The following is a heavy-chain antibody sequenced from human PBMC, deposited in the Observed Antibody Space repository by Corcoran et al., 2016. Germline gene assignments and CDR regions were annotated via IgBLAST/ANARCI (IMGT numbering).Heavy chain of an antibody. V-gene: IGHV1-2*02. CDR3: ATLGAAVSY. Sequence: QVQVVQSGAEVKKPGASVMVSCKASGYSFTDYYMHWVRQAPGQGLEWMGWTNPNSGDTKYEQKFQGRVTMTRDASISTAYMELGSLRSDDTAVYYCATLGAAVSYWGQGTLVTVSS. CDR1: GYSFTDYY. CDR2: TNPNSGDT. J-gene: IGHJ4*02. D-gene: IGHD6-25*01.